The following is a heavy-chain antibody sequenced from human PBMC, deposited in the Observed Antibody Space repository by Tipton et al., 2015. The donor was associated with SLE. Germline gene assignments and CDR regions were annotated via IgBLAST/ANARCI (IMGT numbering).Heavy chain of an antibody. Sequence: QLVQSGGGFVQPGRSLRLSCAASGFSFDDYAMHWVRQAPGKGLEWVSGISWNSDTIAYADSVKGRITISRDNAKNSLYLQMDSLRAEDTALYYCAKDRGAIKYYGMDVWGQGTTVTVSS. CDR2: ISWNSDTI. CDR1: GFSFDDYA. V-gene: IGHV3-9*01. J-gene: IGHJ6*02. CDR3: AKDRGAIKYYGMDV.